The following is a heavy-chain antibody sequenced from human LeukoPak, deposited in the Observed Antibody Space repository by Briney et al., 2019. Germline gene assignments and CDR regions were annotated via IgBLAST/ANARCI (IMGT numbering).Heavy chain of an antibody. Sequence: GGSLRLSCAASGFTFSSYGMHWVRQAPGKGLEWVAFIRYDGSNKYYADSVKGRFTISRDNSKNTLYLQMNSLRAEDTAVYYCANDIVVVPAAITLPDYWGQGTLVTVSS. V-gene: IGHV3-30*02. CDR2: IRYDGSNK. J-gene: IGHJ4*02. D-gene: IGHD2-2*02. CDR1: GFTFSSYG. CDR3: ANDIVVVPAAITLPDY.